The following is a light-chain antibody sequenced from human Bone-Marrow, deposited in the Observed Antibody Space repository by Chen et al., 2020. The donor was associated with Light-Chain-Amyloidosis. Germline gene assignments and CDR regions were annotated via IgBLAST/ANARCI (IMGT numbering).Light chain of an antibody. V-gene: IGKV3-20*01. CDR1: QTISSNY. CDR2: GSS. Sequence: EIVLTQSPGTLSLSRGEGANLPCRASQTISSNYLTWYQQKFGQAPRLLIYGSSSRATGIPDRFTGSGSGTDFTLTINRLEPEDFAMYYCQQYGTSPLTFGGGTKVEIK. J-gene: IGKJ4*01. CDR3: QQYGTSPLT.